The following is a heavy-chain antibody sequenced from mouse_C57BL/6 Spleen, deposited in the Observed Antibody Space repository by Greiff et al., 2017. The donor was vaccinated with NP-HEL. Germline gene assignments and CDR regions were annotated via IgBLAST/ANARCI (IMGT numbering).Heavy chain of an antibody. CDR1: GYTFTDYY. Sequence: EVQLQQSGPELVKPGASVKISCKASGYTFTDYYMNWVKQSHGKSLEWIGDINPNNGGTSYNQKFKGKATLTVDKSSSTAYMELRSLTSEDSAVYYWARGDYGSSYGAYWGQGTLVTVSA. CDR2: INPNNGGT. D-gene: IGHD1-1*01. J-gene: IGHJ3*01. V-gene: IGHV1-26*01. CDR3: ARGDYGSSYGAY.